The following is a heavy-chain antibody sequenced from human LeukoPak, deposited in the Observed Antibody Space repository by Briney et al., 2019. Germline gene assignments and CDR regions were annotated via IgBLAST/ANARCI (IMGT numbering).Heavy chain of an antibody. Sequence: SETLSLTCAVYGGSFSGYYWSWIRQPPGKGLEWIGEINHSGSTNYNPSLKSRVTISVDTSKNQFSLKLSSVTAADTAVYYCARERGIYCSGGSCYSSNFDYWGQGTLVTVSS. D-gene: IGHD2-15*01. CDR2: INHSGST. CDR3: ARERGIYCSGGSCYSSNFDY. J-gene: IGHJ4*02. CDR1: GGSFSGYY. V-gene: IGHV4-34*01.